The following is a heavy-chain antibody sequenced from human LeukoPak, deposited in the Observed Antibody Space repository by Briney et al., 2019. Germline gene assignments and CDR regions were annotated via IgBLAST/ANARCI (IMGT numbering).Heavy chain of an antibody. D-gene: IGHD3-9*01. CDR1: GFTFSSYG. J-gene: IGHJ3*01. Sequence: GGSLRLSCAASGFTFSSYGMHWVRQAPGKGLEWVAFIRYDGSNKYYADSVKGRFTISRDNSKNTLYLQMNSLRAEDTAVYYCATDLYVAYYDILIGSPNALDVWGQGTMVTVSS. CDR3: ATDLYVAYYDILIGSPNALDV. V-gene: IGHV3-30*02. CDR2: IRYDGSNK.